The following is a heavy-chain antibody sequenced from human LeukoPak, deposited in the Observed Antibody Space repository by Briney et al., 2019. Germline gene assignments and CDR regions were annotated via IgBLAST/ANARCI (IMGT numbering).Heavy chain of an antibody. Sequence: GGSLRLSCAASGFTFSDYWMSLVRQAPGKGLEWVANIKQDRSETYYVDSVKGRFTISRDNAKNSLYLQMNSLRADDTAVYYCARDKIVGATNLDFWGQGTLVTVSS. CDR1: GFTFSDYW. CDR3: ARDKIVGATNLDF. CDR2: IKQDRSET. V-gene: IGHV3-7*01. J-gene: IGHJ4*02. D-gene: IGHD1-26*01.